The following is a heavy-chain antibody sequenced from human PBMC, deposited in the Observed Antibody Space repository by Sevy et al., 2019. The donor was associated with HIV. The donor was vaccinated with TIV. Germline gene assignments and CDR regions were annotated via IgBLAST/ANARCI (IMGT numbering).Heavy chain of an antibody. V-gene: IGHV3-7*01. CDR3: ARDWGATF. J-gene: IGHJ4*02. Sequence: GESLKISCAASGFTFSSYWMSWVRQAPGKGLEWVANIKQDGSEKYYVDSVKGRFTISRDNAKNSLYLQMDSLRAEDTAVYYGARDWGATFWGQGTLVTVSS. D-gene: IGHD1-26*01. CDR2: IKQDGSEK. CDR1: GFTFSSYW.